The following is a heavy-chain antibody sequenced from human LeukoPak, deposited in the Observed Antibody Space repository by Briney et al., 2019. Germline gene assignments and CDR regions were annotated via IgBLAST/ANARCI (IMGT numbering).Heavy chain of an antibody. Sequence: PSETLSLTCTVSGGPISSYYWSWIRQPAGKGLEWIGRIYTSGSTNYNPSLKSRVTISVDKSKNQFSLKLSSVTAADTAVYYCARDRRDSSGYQFDYWGQGTLVTVSS. D-gene: IGHD3-22*01. CDR2: IYTSGST. CDR1: GGPISSYY. CDR3: ARDRRDSSGYQFDY. J-gene: IGHJ4*02. V-gene: IGHV4-4*07.